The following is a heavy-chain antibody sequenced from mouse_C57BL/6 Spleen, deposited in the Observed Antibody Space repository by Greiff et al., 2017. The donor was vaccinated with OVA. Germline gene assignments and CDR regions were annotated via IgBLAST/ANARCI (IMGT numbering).Heavy chain of an antibody. CDR1: GYTFTSYW. CDR3: ARSGGSRYFDV. Sequence: QVQLQQPGAELVRPGTSVKLSCKASGYTFTSYWMHWVKQRPGQGLEWIGVIDPSDSYTNYNQKFKGKATLTVDTSASTAYMQLSSLTSEDSAVYYWARSGGSRYFDVWGTGTTVTVSS. D-gene: IGHD1-1*01. V-gene: IGHV1-59*01. CDR2: IDPSDSYT. J-gene: IGHJ1*03.